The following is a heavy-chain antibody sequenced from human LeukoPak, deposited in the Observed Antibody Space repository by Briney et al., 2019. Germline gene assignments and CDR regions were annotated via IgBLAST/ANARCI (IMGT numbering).Heavy chain of an antibody. D-gene: IGHD6-13*01. CDR1: GFTFSNAW. CDR3: TTIAAAGRRLDY. V-gene: IGHV3-15*01. Sequence: GGSLRLSCAASGFTFSNAWMSWVRQAPGKGLEWVGRIKSKTDGGTTDYAAPVKGRFTISRDDSKNTLYLQMNSLKTEDTAVYYCTTIAAAGRRLDYWGQGTLVTVSS. J-gene: IGHJ4*02. CDR2: IKSKTDGGTT.